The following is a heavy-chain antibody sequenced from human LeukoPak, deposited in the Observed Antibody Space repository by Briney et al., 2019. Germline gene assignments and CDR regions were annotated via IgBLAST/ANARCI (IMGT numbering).Heavy chain of an antibody. V-gene: IGHV1-24*01. CDR2: FDPEDGET. J-gene: IGHJ2*01. Sequence: ASVEVSCKVSGYTLTELSMHWVRQAPGKGLEWMGGFDPEDGETIYAQKFQGRVTMTEDTSTDTAYMELSSLRSEDTAVYYCARGLGVVTAQSEQPKPRYFDLWGRGTQVTVSS. CDR3: ARGLGVVTAQSEQPKPRYFDL. D-gene: IGHD2-21*02. CDR1: GYTLTELS.